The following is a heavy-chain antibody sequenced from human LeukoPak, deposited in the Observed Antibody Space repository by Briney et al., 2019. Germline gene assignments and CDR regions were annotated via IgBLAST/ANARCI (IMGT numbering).Heavy chain of an antibody. Sequence: GGSLRLSCSASGFTLSNYWIHWVRQAPGKGLVWVSRINTDGSSTNYADFVRGRFTVSRDSAKNTLYLQMNSLRVEDTAVYYCARESDVVVTVFAFDIWGQGTMVTVSS. CDR2: INTDGSST. J-gene: IGHJ3*02. CDR3: ARESDVVVTVFAFDI. CDR1: GFTLSNYW. D-gene: IGHD2-21*02. V-gene: IGHV3-74*01.